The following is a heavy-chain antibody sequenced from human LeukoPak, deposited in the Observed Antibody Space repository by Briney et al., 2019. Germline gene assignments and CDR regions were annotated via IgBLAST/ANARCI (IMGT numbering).Heavy chain of an antibody. V-gene: IGHV3-53*01. J-gene: IGHJ3*02. D-gene: IGHD5-12*01. CDR3: ARGGSGYAWSFDI. Sequence: GGSLRLSCAASGFIVSSYYMSWVRQAPGEGLEWVSLIYGDGTTTYADSVKGRFTIYRDITKSTLYLHMDSLRAEDTGLYYRARGGSGYAWSFDIWGQGTMLTVSS. CDR1: GFIVSSYY. CDR2: IYGDGTT.